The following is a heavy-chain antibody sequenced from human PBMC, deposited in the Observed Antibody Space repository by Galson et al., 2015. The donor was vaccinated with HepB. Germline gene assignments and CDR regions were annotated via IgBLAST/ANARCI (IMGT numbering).Heavy chain of an antibody. Sequence: SLRLSCAASGFTFSDYYMSWIRQAPGKGLEWVAVISYDGSNKYYADSVKGRFTISRDNSKNTLYLQMNSLRAEDTAVYYCAKDLTIFGVVPLPRFDYWGQGTLVTVSS. D-gene: IGHD3-3*01. CDR2: ISYDGSNK. CDR3: AKDLTIFGVVPLPRFDY. V-gene: IGHV3-30*18. J-gene: IGHJ4*02. CDR1: GFTFSDYY.